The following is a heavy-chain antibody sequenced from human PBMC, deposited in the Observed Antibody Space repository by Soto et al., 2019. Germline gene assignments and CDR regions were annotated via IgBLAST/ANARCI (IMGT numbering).Heavy chain of an antibody. Sequence: KTSETLSLTCTVSGGSISSGGYYWSWIRQHPGKGLEWIGYIYYSGSTYYNPSLKSRVTISVDTSKNQFSLKLSSVTAADTAVYYCARDYGGNYFFDYWGQGTLVTVSS. CDR3: ARDYGGNYFFDY. V-gene: IGHV4-31*02. D-gene: IGHD4-17*01. CDR2: IYYSGST. CDR1: GGSISSGGYY. J-gene: IGHJ4*02.